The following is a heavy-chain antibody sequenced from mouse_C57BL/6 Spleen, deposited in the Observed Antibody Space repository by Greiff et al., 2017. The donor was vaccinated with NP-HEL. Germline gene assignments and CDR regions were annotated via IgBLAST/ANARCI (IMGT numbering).Heavy chain of an antibody. CDR2: IYPGDGDT. CDR1: GYAFSSSW. J-gene: IGHJ3*01. CDR3: AREGSTSWFAY. V-gene: IGHV1-82*01. D-gene: IGHD5-1*01. Sequence: VQLQQSGPELVKPGASVMISCKASGYAFSSSWMNWVKQRPGKGLEWIGRIYPGDGDTNYNGKFKGKATLTADKSSSTAYMQLSSLTSEDSAVYFCAREGSTSWFAYWGQGTLVTVSA.